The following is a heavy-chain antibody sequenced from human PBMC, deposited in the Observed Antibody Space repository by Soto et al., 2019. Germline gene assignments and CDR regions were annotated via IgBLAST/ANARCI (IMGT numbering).Heavy chain of an antibody. CDR1: GFDFSTYA. D-gene: IGHD4-17*01. J-gene: IGHJ4*02. V-gene: IGHV3-23*01. Sequence: EVHLLESGGTLVQPGGSLRLSCAASGFDFSTYAMTWVRQAPGKGLEWVSALINSGATTYYADSVKGRFTISRDNSRNTLYLQMNSLRADDTAMYYCAKDWPGTSSVTSDFWGQGTLVTVSS. CDR2: LINSGATT. CDR3: AKDWPGTSSVTSDF.